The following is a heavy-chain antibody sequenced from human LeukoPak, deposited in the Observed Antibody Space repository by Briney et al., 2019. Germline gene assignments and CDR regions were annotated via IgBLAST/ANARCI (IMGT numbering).Heavy chain of an antibody. V-gene: IGHV3-7*01. Sequence: GGSLRLSCEASGFTFSDYAMSWVRQAPGKGLEWVAIINFDGSEKYYADSLKGRFTISRDNAEKSLYLQMNSLRAEDTALYYCARDGDSGWSLSHWGQGTLVTVSS. D-gene: IGHD6-13*01. CDR3: ARDGDSGWSLSH. J-gene: IGHJ1*01. CDR2: INFDGSEK. CDR1: GFTFSDYA.